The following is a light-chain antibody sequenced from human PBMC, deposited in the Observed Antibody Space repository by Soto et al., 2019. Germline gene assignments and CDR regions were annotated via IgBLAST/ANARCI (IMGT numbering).Light chain of an antibody. CDR2: GSS. V-gene: IGLV1-40*01. Sequence: QSVLTQPPSVSGAPGQRVTISCTGSRSNIGAGHVVHWYQQFPGRAPNLPIYGSSNRHSGVPDRFAGSKSGTSASLAITGLQAEDEADYYCQYYDNSLSASVFGGGTKLTVL. CDR1: RSNIGAGHV. J-gene: IGLJ2*01. CDR3: QYYDNSLSASV.